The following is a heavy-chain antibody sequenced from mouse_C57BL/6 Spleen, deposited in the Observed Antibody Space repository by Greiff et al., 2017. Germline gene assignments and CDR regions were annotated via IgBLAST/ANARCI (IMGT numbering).Heavy chain of an antibody. CDR1: GYSFTGYY. CDR3: ARSWFAY. J-gene: IGHJ3*01. CDR2: INPSTGGT. Sequence: LVESGPELVKPGASVKISCKASGYSFTGYYMNWVKQSPEKSLEWIGEINPSTGGTTYNQKFKAKATLTVDKSSSTAYMQLKSLTSEDSAVYYCARSWFAYWGQGTLVTVSA. V-gene: IGHV1-42*01.